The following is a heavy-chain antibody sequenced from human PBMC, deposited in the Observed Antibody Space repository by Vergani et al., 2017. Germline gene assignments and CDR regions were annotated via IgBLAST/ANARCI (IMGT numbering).Heavy chain of an antibody. V-gene: IGHV1-2*02. CDR1: GYTFTGYY. D-gene: IGHD6-13*01. J-gene: IGHJ4*02. Sequence: QVQLVQSGAEVKKPGASVKVSCKASGYTFTGYYMHWVRQAPGQGLEWLGWINTNSGDTNYAQKFQGRVTMTRDTSISTAYMELSRLRSDDAAVYYCARLRIAASETFDCWGQGTLVTVSS. CDR3: ARLRIAASETFDC. CDR2: INTNSGDT.